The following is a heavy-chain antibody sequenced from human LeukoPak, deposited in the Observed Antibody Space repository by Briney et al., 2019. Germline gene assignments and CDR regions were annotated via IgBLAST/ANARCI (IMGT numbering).Heavy chain of an antibody. CDR3: AKDMRSDTVLVQAATEGWFDP. Sequence: PGGSLRLSCAASGFTFSSYAMSWVRQAPGKGLEWVSAISGSGGSTYYADSVKGRFTISRDNSKNTLYLQMNSLRAEDTAVYYCAKDMRSDTVLVQAATEGWFDPWGQGTLVTVSS. CDR1: GFTFSSYA. D-gene: IGHD2-2*01. CDR2: ISGSGGST. J-gene: IGHJ5*02. V-gene: IGHV3-23*01.